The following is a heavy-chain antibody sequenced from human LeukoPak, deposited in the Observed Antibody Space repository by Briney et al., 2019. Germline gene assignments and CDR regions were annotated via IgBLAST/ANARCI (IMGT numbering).Heavy chain of an antibody. Sequence: SETLSLTCTVSGGSISSSSYYWGWIRQPPGKGLEWIGSIYYSGSTYYNPSLKSRVTISVDTSKNQFSLKLSSVTAADTAVYYCARVPGDLGNYYGMDVWGQGTTVTVSS. V-gene: IGHV4-39*07. J-gene: IGHJ6*02. CDR3: ARVPGDLGNYYGMDV. CDR1: GGSISSSSYY. CDR2: IYYSGST. D-gene: IGHD7-27*01.